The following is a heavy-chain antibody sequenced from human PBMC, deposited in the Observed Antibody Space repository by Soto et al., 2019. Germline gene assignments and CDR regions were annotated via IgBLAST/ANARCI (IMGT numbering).Heavy chain of an antibody. D-gene: IGHD2-21*02. V-gene: IGHV1-69*13. J-gene: IGHJ6*02. CDR1: GGTFSSYA. CDR3: ANPVAYCGGDCYNHYYYYGMDV. CDR2: IIPIFGTA. Sequence: GASVKVSCKASGGTFSSYAISWVRQAPGQGLEWMGGIIPIFGTANYAQKFQGRVTITADESTSTAYMELSSLRSEDTAVYYCANPVAYCGGDCYNHYYYYGMDVWGQGTTVTVSS.